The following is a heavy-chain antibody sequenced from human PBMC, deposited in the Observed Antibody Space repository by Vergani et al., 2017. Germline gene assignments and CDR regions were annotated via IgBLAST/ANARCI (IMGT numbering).Heavy chain of an antibody. J-gene: IGHJ4*02. CDR1: GFTLSNYD. CDR3: AKHFRGWGMDY. Sequence: QVQLVESGGGVVQRGGSLRLSCATSGFTLSNYDMQWIRQGPGKGLEFVAVIQFDGSNQYYADSVKGRFTLSRDFSKNTLYLQMNSLRTDDTATYYCAKHFRGWGMDYWGQGTQVIVSS. CDR2: IQFDGSNQ. D-gene: IGHD3-16*01. V-gene: IGHV3-30*02.